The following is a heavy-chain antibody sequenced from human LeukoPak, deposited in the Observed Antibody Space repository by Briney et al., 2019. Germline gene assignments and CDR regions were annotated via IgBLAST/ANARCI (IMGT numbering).Heavy chain of an antibody. Sequence: RASVKVSCKASGYTFTSYYMHWVRQAPGQGLEWMGIINPSGGSTSYAQKFQGRVTMTRDTSTSTVYMELSSLRSEDTAVYYCARDLAVVVAAPNYYGMDVWGQGTTVTVSS. D-gene: IGHD2-15*01. CDR1: GYTFTSYY. CDR3: ARDLAVVVAAPNYYGMDV. J-gene: IGHJ6*02. CDR2: INPSGGST. V-gene: IGHV1-46*01.